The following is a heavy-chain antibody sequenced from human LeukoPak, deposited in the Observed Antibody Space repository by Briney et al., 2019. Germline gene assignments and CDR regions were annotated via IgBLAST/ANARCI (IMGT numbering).Heavy chain of an antibody. D-gene: IGHD3-9*01. CDR1: GFTFSSYG. CDR2: IRYDGRNK. V-gene: IGHV3-30*02. Sequence: GGSLRLSCAASGFTFSSYGMHWVRQAPGKGLEWVAFIRYDGRNKYYADSVKGRFIISRDNSKNTLYLQMNSLRAEDTAVYYCAKGYDLLTGYYLDYWGQGTLVTVSS. J-gene: IGHJ4*02. CDR3: AKGYDLLTGYYLDY.